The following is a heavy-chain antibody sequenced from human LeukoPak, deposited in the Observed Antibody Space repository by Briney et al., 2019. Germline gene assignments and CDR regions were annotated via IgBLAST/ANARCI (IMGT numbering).Heavy chain of an antibody. CDR2: INHSGRT. J-gene: IGHJ3*02. D-gene: IGHD2-2*01. CDR3: ARGGSGYCSSTSCSDAFDI. CDR1: GGCFRGYY. V-gene: IGHV4-34*01. Sequence: PSETLSLTCPVCGGCFRGYYWSGLRQPPAKGLEGIGEINHSGRTNYNPSLKSRVTISVDTSKNQFSLKLSSVTAADTSVYYCARGGSGYCSSTSCSDAFDIWGQGTMVTVSS.